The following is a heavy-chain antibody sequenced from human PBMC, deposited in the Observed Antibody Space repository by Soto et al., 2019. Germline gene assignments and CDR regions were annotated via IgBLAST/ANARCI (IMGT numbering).Heavy chain of an antibody. J-gene: IGHJ6*02. CDR2: IFSSGTT. CDR1: GDSIISGNKY. V-gene: IGHV4-30-4*01. Sequence: TQALTYPGSGDSIISGNKYLSWIRQPPGKGLEWIGYIFSSGTTYYNPSLKSRLTMSLDASQNQFSLKLNSLTDADTAVYFCARVPSPFDYYYAMDVWGQGTTVNVS. D-gene: IGHD3-16*01. CDR3: ARVPSPFDYYYAMDV.